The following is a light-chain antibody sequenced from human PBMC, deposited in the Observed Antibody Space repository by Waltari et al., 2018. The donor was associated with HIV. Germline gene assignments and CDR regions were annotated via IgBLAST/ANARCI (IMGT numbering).Light chain of an antibody. J-gene: IGLJ3*02. CDR2: EVY. V-gene: IGLV2-8*01. CDR1: SSDLSVYGF. CDR3: AAWDDSLSGWV. Sequence: QSAPTQPPSPSGSPGPSLTISCTGSSSDLSVYGFLPSFHHPPGKAPKLVIYEVYKRPSGVPDRFSGSKSGTSASLAISGLRSEDEADYSCAAWDDSLSGWVFGGGTKLTVL.